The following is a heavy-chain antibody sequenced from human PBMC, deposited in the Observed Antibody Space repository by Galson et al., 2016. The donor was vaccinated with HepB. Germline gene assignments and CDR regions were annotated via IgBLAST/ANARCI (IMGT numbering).Heavy chain of an antibody. D-gene: IGHD3-22*01. J-gene: IGHJ6*02. V-gene: IGHV1-8*01. CDR2: MNPNSGNT. CDR3: ATSQYYYDGSKTRYYYYGMDV. CDR1: GDTFTSND. Sequence: SVKVSCKASGDTFTSNDINWVRQATGQGLEWLGWMNPNSGNTGSAQKFQGRVTMTRDSSISTAYMKLSSLRSEDTAVYFCATSQYYYDGSKTRYYYYGMDVWGQGTTVTVSS.